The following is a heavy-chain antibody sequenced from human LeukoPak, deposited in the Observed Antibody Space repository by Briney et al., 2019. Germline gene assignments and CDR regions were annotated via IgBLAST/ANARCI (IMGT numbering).Heavy chain of an antibody. CDR2: MYLSSGNT. J-gene: IGHJ4*02. CDR1: GYTFTSYD. V-gene: IGHV1-8*01. CDR3: ARGLGYSYGIAYFDY. D-gene: IGHD5-18*01. Sequence: ASVTVSFKDSGYTFTSYDINWVRHAPGQGRGWVGLMYLSSGNTGYARKSQGRVTMTRSTSISTAYMELSSLRSEDTAVYYCARGLGYSYGIAYFDYWVQGTLVTVSS.